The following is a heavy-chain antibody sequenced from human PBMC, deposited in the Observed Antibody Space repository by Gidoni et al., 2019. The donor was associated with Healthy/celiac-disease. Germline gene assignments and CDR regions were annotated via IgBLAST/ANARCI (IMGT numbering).Heavy chain of an antibody. J-gene: IGHJ4*02. Sequence: EVQLVQSGAEVKKPGESLKISCTGSGSSFTGYWIGWVRQMPGKGREWMGIISPGDSDTRYSPSFQGQVTISADKSISTAYLQWSSLKASDTAMYYCARHPYSSGWYKPYYFDYWGQGTLVTVSS. CDR1: GSSFTGYW. CDR2: ISPGDSDT. D-gene: IGHD6-19*01. V-gene: IGHV5-51*01. CDR3: ARHPYSSGWYKPYYFDY.